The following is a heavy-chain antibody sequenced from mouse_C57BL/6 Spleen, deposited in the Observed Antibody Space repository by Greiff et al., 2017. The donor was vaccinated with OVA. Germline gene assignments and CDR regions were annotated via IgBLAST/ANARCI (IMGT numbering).Heavy chain of an antibody. D-gene: IGHD1-1*01. CDR1: GYSFTDYN. CDR3: ARSTTVVGPGAMDY. V-gene: IGHV1-39*01. Sequence: VQLQQSGPELVKPGASVKISCKASGYSFTDYNMNWVKQSNGKSLEWIGVINPNYGTTSYNQKFKGKATLTVDQSSSTAYMQLNSLTSEDYAVYYCARSTTVVGPGAMDYWGQGTSVTVSS. CDR2: INPNYGTT. J-gene: IGHJ4*01.